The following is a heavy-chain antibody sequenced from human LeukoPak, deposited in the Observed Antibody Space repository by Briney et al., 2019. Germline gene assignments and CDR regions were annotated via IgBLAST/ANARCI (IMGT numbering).Heavy chain of an antibody. Sequence: GGSLRLSCAASGFTFSSYGMHWVRQAPGKGLEWVAFIRYDGSNKYYADSVKGRFTISRDNSKNTLYLQMNSLRAEDTAVYYCAKDPPLGYCSSTSCPEDNWFDPWGQGTLVTVSS. CDR3: AKDPPLGYCSSTSCPEDNWFDP. J-gene: IGHJ5*02. V-gene: IGHV3-30*02. CDR2: IRYDGSNK. D-gene: IGHD2-2*01. CDR1: GFTFSSYG.